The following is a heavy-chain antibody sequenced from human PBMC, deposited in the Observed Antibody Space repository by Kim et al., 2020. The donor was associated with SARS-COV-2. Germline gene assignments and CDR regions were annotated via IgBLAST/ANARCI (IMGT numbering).Heavy chain of an antibody. CDR2: INAGNGNT. CDR3: ARVGSIAAAGGGSFDP. V-gene: IGHV1-3*01. CDR1: GYTFTSYA. J-gene: IGHJ5*02. Sequence: ASVKVSCKASGYTFTSYAMHWVRQAPGQRLEWMGWINAGNGNTKYSQKFQGRVTITRDTSASTAYMELSSLRSEDTAVYYCARVGSIAAAGGGSFDPWGQGTLVTVSS. D-gene: IGHD6-13*01.